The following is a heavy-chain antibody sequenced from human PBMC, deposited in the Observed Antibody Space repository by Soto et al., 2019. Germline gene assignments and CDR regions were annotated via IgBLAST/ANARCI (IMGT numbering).Heavy chain of an antibody. CDR3: ARNGRGYCSGGSCYSDDAFDI. J-gene: IGHJ3*02. D-gene: IGHD2-15*01. CDR2: IYPGDSDT. V-gene: IGHV5-51*01. Sequence: GESLKISCKGYGYSFTNYWIGWVRQMPGKGLEWTGIIYPGDSDTRYSPSFQGQVTISADKSISTAYLQWSSLKASDTAMYYCARNGRGYCSGGSCYSDDAFDIWGQGTMVTVSS. CDR1: GYSFTNYW.